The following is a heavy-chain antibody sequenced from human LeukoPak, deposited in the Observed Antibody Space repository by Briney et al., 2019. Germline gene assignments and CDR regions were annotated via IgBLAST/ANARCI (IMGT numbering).Heavy chain of an antibody. CDR2: LESKRDGGTA. J-gene: IGHJ4*02. CDR1: GFTFSSYW. D-gene: IGHD6-13*01. CDR3: TTGIPGYSSSWYYFDY. V-gene: IGHV3-15*04. Sequence: PGGSLRLSCAASGFTFSSYWMSWVRQAPGKGLEWVDRLESKRDGGTAKYAAPVKGRFTISRDDSKNTAYLQMNSLKTEDTAVYYCTTGIPGYSSSWYYFDYWGQGTLVTISS.